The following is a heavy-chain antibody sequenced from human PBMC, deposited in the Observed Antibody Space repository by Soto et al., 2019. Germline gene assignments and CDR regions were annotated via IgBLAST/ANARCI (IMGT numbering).Heavy chain of an antibody. V-gene: IGHV1-69*15. CDR1: GGTFSTSA. CDR2: IIPVFGTA. J-gene: IGHJ4*02. CDR3: ATQLNGDLDF. Sequence: QVQLVQSGAEVRKPGSSVKVSCKASGGTFSTSAMNWVRQAPGQGLEWMGSIIPVFGTATYAQSFQGRLTTTADGSTTTGYMELSSLRSEDTAVYYCATQLNGDLDFWGKGTLLIVSS. D-gene: IGHD7-27*01.